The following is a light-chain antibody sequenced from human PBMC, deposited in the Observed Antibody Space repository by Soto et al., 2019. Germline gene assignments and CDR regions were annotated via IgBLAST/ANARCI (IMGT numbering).Light chain of an antibody. V-gene: IGKV1-27*01. CDR3: QKYNSAFT. CDR2: AAS. J-gene: IGKJ3*01. CDR1: QGISNY. Sequence: DIQMTQSPSSLSASVGDRVTITCRASQGISNYLAWYHQKPGKVPTLLIYAASTLQSGVLSRFSGSGSATDFTLTISSLQPEYVATYYCQKYNSAFTFGPGTKVDIK.